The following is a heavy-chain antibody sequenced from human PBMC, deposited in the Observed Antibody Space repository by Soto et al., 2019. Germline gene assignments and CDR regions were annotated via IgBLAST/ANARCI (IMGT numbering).Heavy chain of an antibody. V-gene: IGHV5-51*01. J-gene: IGHJ4*02. CDR1: GYMFMSYW. D-gene: IGHD1-26*01. Sequence: PGESLKISCXALGYMFMSYWIGWVRQKPGKGLEWIGIIYPGDSDITYSPSFEGQVTLSVDKSVNTAYLHWTSLQSADTATYFCARRGTGATTSIKVFDYWGQGTPVTVSS. CDR2: IYPGDSDI. CDR3: ARRGTGATTSIKVFDY.